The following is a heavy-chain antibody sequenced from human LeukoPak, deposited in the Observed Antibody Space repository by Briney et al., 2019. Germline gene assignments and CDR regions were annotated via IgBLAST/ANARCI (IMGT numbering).Heavy chain of an antibody. CDR1: GGSISSYY. CDR2: IYTIGST. CDR3: AKDRAVTVGFLADAFDI. Sequence: SETLSLTCTVSGGSISSYYWSWIRLPAGKGLEWIGRIYTIGSTNYNPSLKSRVTMSVDTSKNQFSLKLSSVTAADTAVYYCAKDRAVTVGFLADAFDIWGQGTMVTVSS. V-gene: IGHV4-4*07. J-gene: IGHJ3*02. D-gene: IGHD2-21*02.